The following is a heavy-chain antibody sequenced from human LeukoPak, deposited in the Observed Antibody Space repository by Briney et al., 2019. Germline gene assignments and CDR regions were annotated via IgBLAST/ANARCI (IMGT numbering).Heavy chain of an antibody. CDR2: IYYSGST. D-gene: IGHD5-12*01. J-gene: IGHJ4*02. V-gene: IGHV4-39*01. Sequence: SETLSLTCTVSGGSISSSSYYWGWIRQPPGKGLEWIGSIYYSGSTYYNPSLKSRVTISADTSKNQFSLKPSFVTSADTAVYFCARPVQTAAISPFDYWGQGTLVTVSS. CDR3: ARPVQTAAISPFDY. CDR1: GGSISSSSYY.